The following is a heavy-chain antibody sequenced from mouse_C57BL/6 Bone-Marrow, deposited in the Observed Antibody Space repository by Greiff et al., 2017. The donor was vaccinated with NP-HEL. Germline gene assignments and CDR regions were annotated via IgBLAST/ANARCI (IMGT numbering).Heavy chain of an antibody. Sequence: EVQLQQSGAELVRPGASVKLSCTASGFNIKDDYMHWVKQRPEQGLEWIGWIDPANGDTEYASKFQGKATITADTSSNTAYLQLSSLTSEDTAVYYGTTFLRDYAMDYWGQGTSVTVSS. V-gene: IGHV14-4*01. CDR3: TTFLRDYAMDY. CDR2: IDPANGDT. D-gene: IGHD1-1*01. J-gene: IGHJ4*01. CDR1: GFNIKDDY.